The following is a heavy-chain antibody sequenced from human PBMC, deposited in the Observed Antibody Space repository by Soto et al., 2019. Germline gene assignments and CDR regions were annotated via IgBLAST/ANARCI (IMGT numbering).Heavy chain of an antibody. CDR1: GDTFSNYA. J-gene: IGHJ5*02. Sequence: QVQLVQSGAEVKKPGSSVKVSCKASGDTFSNYALSWLRQAPGQRLEWMGGITPAFGTADYAENFQDRVTISADESTSTIYMELSSLRSDDTAVYYCARALEGTTVTNWFDPWGQGTQVTVSS. CDR3: ARALEGTTVTNWFDP. V-gene: IGHV1-69*01. D-gene: IGHD4-17*01. CDR2: ITPAFGTA.